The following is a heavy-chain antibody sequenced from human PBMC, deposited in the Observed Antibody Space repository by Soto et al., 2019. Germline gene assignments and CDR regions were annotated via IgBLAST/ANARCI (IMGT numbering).Heavy chain of an antibody. CDR3: ARHAHQLLFYFDY. CDR2: IYYSGTT. CDR1: GGSISNYY. V-gene: IGHV4-59*08. Sequence: SETLSLTCSVSGGSISNYYWSWMRQPPGKGLEWIGYIYYSGTTNYNPSLKSRVAISVDTSKNQFSLKLTSVTSADTAVYYCARHAHQLLFYFDYWGQGTLVTVSS. D-gene: IGHD2-2*01. J-gene: IGHJ4*02.